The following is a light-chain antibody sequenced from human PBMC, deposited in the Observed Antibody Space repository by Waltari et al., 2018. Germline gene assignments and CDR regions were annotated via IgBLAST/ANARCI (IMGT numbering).Light chain of an antibody. V-gene: IGLV2-23*01. Sequence: YQQNPGQAPKLMVNEGNPRPSGVSTRVSGSKAGNTASLTISGLQAEDEADYYSYSYGGSGTWVFGGGTKLTVL. CDR2: EGN. CDR3: YSYGGSGTWV. J-gene: IGLJ3*02.